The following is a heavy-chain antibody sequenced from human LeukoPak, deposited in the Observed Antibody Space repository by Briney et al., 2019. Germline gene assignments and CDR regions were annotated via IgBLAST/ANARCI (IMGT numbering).Heavy chain of an antibody. V-gene: IGHV4-59*01. CDR2: IYYSGST. CDR3: ARLEAGTQDKWLVRY. CDR1: GGSISSYY. J-gene: IGHJ4*02. D-gene: IGHD6-19*01. Sequence: PSETLSLTCTVSGGSISSYYWSWIRQPPGEGLEWIGYIYYSGSTNYNPSLKSRVTISVDTSKNQFSLKLSSVTAADTAVYYCARLEAGTQDKWLVRYWGQGTLVTVSS.